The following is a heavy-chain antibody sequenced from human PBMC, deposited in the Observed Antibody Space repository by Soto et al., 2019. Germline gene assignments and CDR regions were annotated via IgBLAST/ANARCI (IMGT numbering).Heavy chain of an antibody. CDR1: GFTFSSYG. CDR3: AKVMSSSWYLGPPEYYYGMDV. Sequence: GGSLRLSCAASGFTFSSYGMHWVRQAPGKGLEWVAVISYDGSNKYYADSVKGRFTISRDNSKNTLYLQMNSLRAEDTAVYYCAKVMSSSWYLGPPEYYYGMDVWGQGTTVTVSS. J-gene: IGHJ6*02. V-gene: IGHV3-30*18. D-gene: IGHD6-13*01. CDR2: ISYDGSNK.